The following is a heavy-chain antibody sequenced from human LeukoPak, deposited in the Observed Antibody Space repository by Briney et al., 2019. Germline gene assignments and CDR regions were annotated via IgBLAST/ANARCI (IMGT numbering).Heavy chain of an antibody. CDR1: GGTFSSYA. J-gene: IGHJ4*02. CDR3: ARDMSAVAGTVY. D-gene: IGHD6-19*01. CDR2: IIPIFGTA. Sequence: GASVKVSCKASGGTFSSYAISWVRQASGQGLEWMGGIIPIFGTANYAQKFQGRVTITADESTSTAYMELSSLRSEDTAVYYCARDMSAVAGTVYWGQGTLVTVSS. V-gene: IGHV1-69*13.